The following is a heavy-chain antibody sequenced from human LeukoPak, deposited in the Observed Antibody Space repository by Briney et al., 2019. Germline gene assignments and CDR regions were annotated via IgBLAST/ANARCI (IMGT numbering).Heavy chain of an antibody. D-gene: IGHD2-21*01. CDR2: ISGRDSTT. Sequence: GGSLRLSCAASGFTFSSYAMSWVHQAPGKGLEWVSGISGRDSTTYYADSVKGRFTISRENSKNTLYLQMNSLRAEDMAVYFCAKAPVTSCRGAYCYPFDSWGQGTLVTVSS. J-gene: IGHJ4*02. V-gene: IGHV3-23*01. CDR1: GFTFSSYA. CDR3: AKAPVTSCRGAYCYPFDS.